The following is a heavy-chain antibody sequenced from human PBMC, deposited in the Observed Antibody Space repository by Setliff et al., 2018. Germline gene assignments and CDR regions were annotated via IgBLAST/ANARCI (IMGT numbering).Heavy chain of an antibody. Sequence: SCAASGFTFSEEWMSWVRQAPGKGLEWIGRIKSEIAGGTTDYGAPVKGRFTISRDDSKNTLLLQMNNLKTEDTALYYCTTAHYTGNSRTLDFWGPGTLVTVS. D-gene: IGHD1-26*01. CDR3: TTAHYTGNSRTLDF. CDR2: IKSEIAGGTT. J-gene: IGHJ4*02. CDR1: GFTFSEEW. V-gene: IGHV3-15*01.